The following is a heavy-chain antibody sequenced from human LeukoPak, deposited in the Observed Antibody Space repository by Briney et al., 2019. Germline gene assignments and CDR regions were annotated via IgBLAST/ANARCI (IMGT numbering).Heavy chain of an antibody. CDR2: IKSKTDGGTT. CDR3: TTDLFWQWLVQGVFDY. D-gene: IGHD6-19*01. CDR1: GFTFSNAW. Sequence: PGGSLRLSCAASGFTFSNAWMNWVRQAPGKGLEWVGRIKSKTDGGTTDYAAPVKGRFTISRDDSKNTLFLQMNSLKIEDTAVYYCTTDLFWQWLVQGVFDYWGQGTLVTVSS. J-gene: IGHJ4*02. V-gene: IGHV3-15*01.